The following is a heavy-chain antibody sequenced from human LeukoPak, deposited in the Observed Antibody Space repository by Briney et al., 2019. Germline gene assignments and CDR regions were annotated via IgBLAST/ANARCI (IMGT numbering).Heavy chain of an antibody. CDR2: IYYSGST. CDR3: ARTTEDKYYYYYMDV. Sequence: SETLSPTCTVSGGSISSSSYYWGWIRQPPGKGLEWIGSIYYSGSTYYNPSLKSRVTISVDTSKNQFSLKLSSVTAADTAVYYCARTTEDKYYYYYMDVWGKGTTVTVSS. CDR1: GGSISSSSYY. D-gene: IGHD1-1*01. V-gene: IGHV4-39*07. J-gene: IGHJ6*03.